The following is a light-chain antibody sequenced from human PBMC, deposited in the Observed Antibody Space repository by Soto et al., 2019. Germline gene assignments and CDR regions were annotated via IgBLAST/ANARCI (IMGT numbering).Light chain of an antibody. CDR2: AAS. Sequence: DIQMTHDPSSLSASVGDRVTITXXASQSISSYLNWYQQKPGKVPKLLIYAASSLQGGVPSRFSGSGSGTDFTLTISSLQPEDFATYYCQQSFSAPWTFGQGTKVDIK. J-gene: IGKJ1*01. CDR3: QQSFSAPWT. CDR1: QSISSY. V-gene: IGKV1-39*01.